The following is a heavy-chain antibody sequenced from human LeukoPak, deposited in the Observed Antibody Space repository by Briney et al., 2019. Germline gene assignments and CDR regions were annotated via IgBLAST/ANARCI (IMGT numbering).Heavy chain of an antibody. CDR2: IYHSGST. CDR3: AREKGYYFGY. Sequence: SETLSLTCTVSGGSISSGGYYWSWIRQPPGKGLEWIGYIYHSGSTYYNPSLKSRVTISVDRSKNQFSLKLSSVTAADTAVYYCAREKGYYFGYWGQGTLVTVSS. V-gene: IGHV4-30-2*01. CDR1: GGSISSGGYY. J-gene: IGHJ4*02.